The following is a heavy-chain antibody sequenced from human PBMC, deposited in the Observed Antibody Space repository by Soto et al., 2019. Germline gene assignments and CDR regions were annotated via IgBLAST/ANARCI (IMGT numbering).Heavy chain of an antibody. J-gene: IGHJ4*02. CDR1: GFTFSSYW. CDR3: VRASLVVAAATREDY. D-gene: IGHD2-15*01. V-gene: IGHV3-74*01. CDR2: INSDGSST. Sequence: EVQLVESGGGLVQPGGSLRLSCAASGFTFSSYWMHWVRQAPGKGLVWVSRINSDGSSTSYADSVKGRFTISSYNANNTVYLQMNGLRADDTAVYYCVRASLVVAAATREDYWGQGTLVTVSS.